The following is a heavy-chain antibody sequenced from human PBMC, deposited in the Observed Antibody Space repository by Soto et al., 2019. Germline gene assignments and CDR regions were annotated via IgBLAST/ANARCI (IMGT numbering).Heavy chain of an antibody. CDR3: ARKSGRDCHSGGGCFAVDV. CDR1: GETLNSNP. D-gene: IGHD2-15*01. J-gene: IGHJ4*02. V-gene: IGHV1-69*01. CDR2: IVPLSDRT. Sequence: QVQLVQSGAEVKKPGSSLKVSCKVFGETLNSNPIGWVRQAPGQGLEWVGGIVPLSDRTNYAQELQGRVTVTADGATSTVYMELSNLKSDDTAVYYCARKSGRDCHSGGGCFAVDVWCQGSLITVSS.